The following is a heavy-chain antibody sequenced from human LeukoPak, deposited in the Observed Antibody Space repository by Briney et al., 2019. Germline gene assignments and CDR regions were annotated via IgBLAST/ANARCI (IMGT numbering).Heavy chain of an antibody. V-gene: IGHV3-74*01. D-gene: IGHD1-26*01. J-gene: IGHJ5*02. CDR1: GFTFSSYW. CDR2: IKNDGSTT. CDR3: ARDQDGPGATVDR. Sequence: QPGGSLRLSCAASGFTFSSYWMHWVRQPPGKGLVWVSRIKNDGSTTTYADSVKGRFTISRDNAKNTLYLQMNSLRAEDTAVYYCARDQDGPGATVDRWGQGILVTVSS.